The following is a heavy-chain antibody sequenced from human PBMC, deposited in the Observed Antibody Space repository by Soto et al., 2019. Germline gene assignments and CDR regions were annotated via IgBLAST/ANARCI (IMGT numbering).Heavy chain of an antibody. CDR1: GGSISTVGHY. V-gene: IGHV4-31*03. CDR2: IYHTGST. Sequence: QVQLQESGPKLVKPSQTLSLTCSVSGGSISTVGHYWTWIRQPPGKGLEWIGSIYHTGSTYYSKSLRSRLTMSVDTSKSQFSLRLSSVTAADTAVYYCARATGTLRSRNCVYWGQGSLVTVSS. CDR3: ARATGTLRSRNCVY. D-gene: IGHD1-1*01. J-gene: IGHJ4*02.